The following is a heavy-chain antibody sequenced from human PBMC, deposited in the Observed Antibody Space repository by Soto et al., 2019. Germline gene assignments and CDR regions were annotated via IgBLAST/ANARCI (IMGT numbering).Heavy chain of an antibody. CDR3: ARPLTTVNYYYYGMDV. J-gene: IGHJ6*02. CDR2: IYPGDSDT. V-gene: IGHV5-51*01. CDR1: GYSFTSYW. Sequence: GESLKISCKGSGYSFTSYWIGWVRQMPGKGLEWMEIIYPGDSDTRYSPSFQGQVTISADKSISTAYLQWSSLKASDTAMYYCARPLTTVNYYYYGMDVWGQGTTVTVSS. D-gene: IGHD4-4*01.